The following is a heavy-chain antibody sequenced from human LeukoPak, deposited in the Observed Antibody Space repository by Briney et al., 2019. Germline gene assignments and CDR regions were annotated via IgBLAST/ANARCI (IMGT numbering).Heavy chain of an antibody. Sequence: ASVKVSCKASGYTFTSYGISWVRQAPGQGLEWMGWISVYNGNTNYAQKLQGRVTMTTDTSTSTVYMEVRSLRSDDTAVYYCARGKGNYGDPASFDYWGQGTLVTVSS. D-gene: IGHD4-17*01. J-gene: IGHJ4*02. CDR1: GYTFTSYG. CDR3: ARGKGNYGDPASFDY. V-gene: IGHV1-18*01. CDR2: ISVYNGNT.